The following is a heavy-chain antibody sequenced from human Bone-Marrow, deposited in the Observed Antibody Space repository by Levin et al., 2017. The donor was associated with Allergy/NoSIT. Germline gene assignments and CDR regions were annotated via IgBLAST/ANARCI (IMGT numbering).Heavy chain of an antibody. J-gene: IGHJ4*02. CDR2: ISGSGGRT. V-gene: IGHV3-23*01. CDR3: ATEMVSYCSSAACYMPDY. Sequence: GESLKISCAASGFTFSTYAMSWVRQAPGKGLEWVSAISGSGGRTYYADSVKGRFTISRDNSKNTLYLQMNSLRAEDTAVYYCATEMVSYCSSAACYMPDYWGQGTLVTVSS. D-gene: IGHD2-2*02. CDR1: GFTFSTYA.